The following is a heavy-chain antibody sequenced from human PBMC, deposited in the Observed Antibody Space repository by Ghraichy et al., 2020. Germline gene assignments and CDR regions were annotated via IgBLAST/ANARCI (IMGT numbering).Heavy chain of an antibody. Sequence: SETLSLTCTVSGGSINTYYWSWIRQPPGKGLEWIGYIYYSGSTNYNPSLESRVTISVDTSKNQFSLKLSSVTAADTAVYYCARGGCGPEWLVFRYWGQGTLVTFSS. CDR2: IYYSGST. CDR1: GGSINTYY. CDR3: ARGGCGPEWLVFRY. J-gene: IGHJ4*02. D-gene: IGHD6-19*01. V-gene: IGHV4-59*01.